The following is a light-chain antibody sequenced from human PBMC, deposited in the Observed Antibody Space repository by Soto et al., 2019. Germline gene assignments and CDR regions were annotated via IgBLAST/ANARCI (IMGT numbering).Light chain of an antibody. V-gene: IGKV1-39*01. CDR3: QQSYSTPWT. CDR2: AAS. J-gene: IGKJ1*01. CDR1: QSISSY. Sequence: DLPMTQSPSSLSASVGDRVTITCRASQSISSYLNWYQQKPGKAPKLLIYAASSLQSGVPSRFSGGGSGTDFTLTISSLQPEDFATYYCQQSYSTPWTFGQGTKVESK.